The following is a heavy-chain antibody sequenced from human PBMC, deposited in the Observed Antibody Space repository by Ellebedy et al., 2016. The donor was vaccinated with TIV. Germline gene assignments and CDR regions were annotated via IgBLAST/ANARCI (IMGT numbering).Heavy chain of an antibody. D-gene: IGHD1-14*01. Sequence: ASVKVSXXASGYTFTTYSTTWVRQAPGQGLEWMAWISTSYGDTTYAQKLQDRVTLTTDTSTSTVYMEMRSLTSDDTAVYYCARGTGSGDAFHIWGQGTMVTVSS. CDR1: GYTFTTYS. J-gene: IGHJ3*02. CDR3: ARGTGSGDAFHI. CDR2: ISTSYGDT. V-gene: IGHV1-18*01.